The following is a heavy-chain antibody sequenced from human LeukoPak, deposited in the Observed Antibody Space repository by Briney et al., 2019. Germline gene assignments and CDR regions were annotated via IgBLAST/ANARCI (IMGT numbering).Heavy chain of an antibody. V-gene: IGHV4-59*12. J-gene: IGHJ4*02. CDR3: ARGSLRWGFDY. Sequence: SETLSLTCTVSGDSINTYYWSWIRQPPGKGLEWIGYVYYRLRSDYNPPLKSRVTMSVDMSTSQISLKLSSVTAADTAVYYCARGSLRWGFDYWGQGTLVTVSS. CDR2: VYYRLRS. CDR1: GDSINTYY. D-gene: IGHD4-23*01.